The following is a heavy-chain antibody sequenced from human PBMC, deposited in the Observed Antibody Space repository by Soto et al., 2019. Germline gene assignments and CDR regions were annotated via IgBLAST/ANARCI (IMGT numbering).Heavy chain of an antibody. CDR2: ITGSGGAT. Sequence: GGSLRLSCVSSGFIFNNFAMTWVRQAPGKGLEWVSSITGSGGATYHAASVKGRFTISRDNAKNTLYLQMNSLKAEDSAIYYCAKSSGWYVNNWLDPWGQGTLVTVS. CDR1: GFIFNNFA. D-gene: IGHD6-19*01. V-gene: IGHV3-23*01. CDR3: AKSSGWYVNNWLDP. J-gene: IGHJ5*02.